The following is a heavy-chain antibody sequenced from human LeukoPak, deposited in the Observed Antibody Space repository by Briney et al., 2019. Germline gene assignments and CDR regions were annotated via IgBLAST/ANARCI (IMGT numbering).Heavy chain of an antibody. CDR2: IDWDDDK. J-gene: IGHJ6*03. CDR3: ARIQFGSSTYYYYYMDV. D-gene: IGHD3-10*01. CDR1: GGSISSGDYY. Sequence: QTLSLTCTVSGGSISSGDYYWSWIRQPPGKALEWLARIDWDDDKYYSTSLKTRLTISKDTSKNQVVLTITSMDPVDTATYYCARIQFGSSTYYYYYMDVWGKGTTVTASS. V-gene: IGHV2-70*11.